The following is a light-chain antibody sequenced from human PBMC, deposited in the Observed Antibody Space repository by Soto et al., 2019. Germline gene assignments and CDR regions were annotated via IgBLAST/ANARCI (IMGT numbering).Light chain of an antibody. CDR2: GAS. CDR1: QGVNSW. CDR3: QQANSFHPIT. Sequence: DIQMTQSPSSVSASVGDRVTITCRASQGVNSWLAWYQQKPGKAPKLLIYGASNLQSGVPSRFTGSGSGTDFTITISSLQPEDFETYYCQQANSFHPITLGQGTRLEIK. V-gene: IGKV1D-12*01. J-gene: IGKJ5*01.